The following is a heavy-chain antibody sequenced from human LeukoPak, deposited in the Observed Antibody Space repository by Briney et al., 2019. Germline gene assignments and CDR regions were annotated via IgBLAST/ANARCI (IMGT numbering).Heavy chain of an antibody. CDR3: ARDTSLRFLEWSTFDY. D-gene: IGHD3-3*01. V-gene: IGHV3-30*04. CDR1: GFTFSSYA. Sequence: GGSLRLSCAASGFTFSSYAMHWVRQAPGKGLEWVAVISYDGNNKYYADSVKGRFTISRDNSKNTLYLQMNSLRAEDTAVYYCARDTSLRFLEWSTFDYWGQGTLVTVSS. CDR2: ISYDGNNK. J-gene: IGHJ4*02.